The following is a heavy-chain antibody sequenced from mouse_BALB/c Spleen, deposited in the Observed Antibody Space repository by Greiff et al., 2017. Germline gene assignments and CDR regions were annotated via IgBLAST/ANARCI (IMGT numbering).Heavy chain of an antibody. J-gene: IGHJ4*01. CDR2: INSNGGST. D-gene: IGHD1-1*02. CDR3: ARDGGNYAMDY. Sequence: EVQRVESGGGLVQPGGSLKLSCAASGFTFSSYGMSWVRQTPDKRLELVATINSNGGSTYYPDSVKGRFTISRDNAKNTLYLQMSSLKSEDTAMYYCARDGGNYAMDYWGQGTSVTVSS. CDR1: GFTFSSYG. V-gene: IGHV5-6-3*01.